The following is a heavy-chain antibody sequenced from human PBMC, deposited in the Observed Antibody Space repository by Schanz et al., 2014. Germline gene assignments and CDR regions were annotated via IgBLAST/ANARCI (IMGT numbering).Heavy chain of an antibody. J-gene: IGHJ3*02. Sequence: QVQLVQSGAEVKKPGASVKVSCEASGYTFTSYYIHWFRQAPGQGLEWMGLINPSVGNTNYAQKFRGRVTMTRNTSTSIVYMGLSSLRSEDTAGYFCARGPSMGAFDNWGQGTMVTVSS. CDR2: INPSVGNT. CDR3: ARGPSMGAFDN. CDR1: GYTFTSYY. V-gene: IGHV1-46*03.